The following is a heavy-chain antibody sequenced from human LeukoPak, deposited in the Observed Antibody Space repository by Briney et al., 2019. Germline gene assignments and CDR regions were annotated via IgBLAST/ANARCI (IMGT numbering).Heavy chain of an antibody. CDR2: FDPEAGET. CDR3: ATWAGAVIVDNNGGVY. D-gene: IGHD3-22*01. J-gene: IGHJ4*02. Sequence: ASVKVSCKVSGYSLTELSMHWVRQTPGKGLEWMVGFDPEAGETIYAQRFQGRVTMTEDTSTDTAYMELSSLRSEDTAVFYCATWAGAVIVDNNGGVYWGQGTLVTVSS. V-gene: IGHV1-24*01. CDR1: GYSLTELS.